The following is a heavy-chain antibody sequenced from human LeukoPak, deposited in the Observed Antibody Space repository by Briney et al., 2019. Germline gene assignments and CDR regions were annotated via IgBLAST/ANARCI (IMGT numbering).Heavy chain of an antibody. CDR3: ARGPPFDMITFGF. D-gene: IGHD3-16*01. CDR1: GGTFSSYA. J-gene: IGHJ4*02. V-gene: IGHV1-2*02. CDR2: INPNSGGT. Sequence: ASVKVSCKASGGTFSSYAISWVRQAPGQGLECLGWINPNSGGTNYAQKFQGRVTMTRDTSISTAYMELSRLRSDDTAVYYCARGPPFDMITFGFWGQGTLVTVSS.